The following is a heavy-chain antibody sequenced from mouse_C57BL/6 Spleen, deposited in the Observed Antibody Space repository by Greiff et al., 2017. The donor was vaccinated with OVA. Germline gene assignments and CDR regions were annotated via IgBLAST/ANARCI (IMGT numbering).Heavy chain of an antibody. CDR3: ARDPYYGSFDY. D-gene: IGHD1-1*01. J-gene: IGHJ2*01. CDR1: GYSITSGYY. V-gene: IGHV3-6*01. CDR2: ISYDGSN. Sequence: DVQLQESGPGLVKPSQSLSLTCSVTGYSITSGYYWNWIRQFPGNKLEWMGYISYDGSNNYNPSLKNRISITRDTSKNQFFLKLNSVTTEDTATYYCARDPYYGSFDYWGQGTTLTVSS.